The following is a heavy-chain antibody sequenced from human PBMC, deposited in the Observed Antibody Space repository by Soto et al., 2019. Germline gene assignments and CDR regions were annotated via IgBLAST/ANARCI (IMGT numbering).Heavy chain of an antibody. D-gene: IGHD6-13*01. CDR1: GGSISSYY. Sequence: SETLSLTCTVSGGSISSYYWSWIRQPPGKGLEWIGYIYYSGSTNYNPSLKSRVTISVDTSKNQFSLKLSSVTAADTAVYYCAGGYSSSWYLSEYFQHWGQGTLVTVSS. V-gene: IGHV4-59*01. J-gene: IGHJ1*01. CDR3: AGGYSSSWYLSEYFQH. CDR2: IYYSGST.